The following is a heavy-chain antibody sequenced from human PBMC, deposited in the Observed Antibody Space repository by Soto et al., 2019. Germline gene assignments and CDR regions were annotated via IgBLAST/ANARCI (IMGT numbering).Heavy chain of an antibody. D-gene: IGHD3-9*01. CDR2: IYSGGST. V-gene: IGHV3-53*02. Sequence: EVQLVETGGGLILPGGSLRLSCAASGFTVSSNYMSWVRQAPGKGLEWVSVIYSGGSTYYADSVKGRFTISRDNSKNTLYLQMNSLRAEDTAVYYCARDIRGNYDILTGYYYGMDVWGQGTTVTVSS. CDR3: ARDIRGNYDILTGYYYGMDV. J-gene: IGHJ6*02. CDR1: GFTVSSNY.